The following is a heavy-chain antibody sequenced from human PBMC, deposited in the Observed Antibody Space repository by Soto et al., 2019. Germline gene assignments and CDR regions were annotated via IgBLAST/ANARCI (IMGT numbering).Heavy chain of an antibody. J-gene: IGHJ4*02. D-gene: IGHD3-22*01. CDR1: GYSFTSYW. CDR2: IYPGDSDT. CDR3: ARYDSMYYDSSGKLDD. Sequence: GDSLKISCKGSGYSFTSYWIGWGRQMPGKGLEWMGIIYPGDSDTRYSPSFQGQVTISADKSISTAYLQWSSLKASDTAMYYCARYDSMYYDSSGKLDDGGQGTLVTVPS. V-gene: IGHV5-51*01.